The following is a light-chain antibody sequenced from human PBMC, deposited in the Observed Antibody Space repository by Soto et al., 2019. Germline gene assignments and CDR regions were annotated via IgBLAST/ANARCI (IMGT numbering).Light chain of an antibody. V-gene: IGLV2-14*01. J-gene: IGLJ1*01. CDR3: GSFTSSSTPYV. CDR1: SSDVGGYNY. CDR2: EVS. Sequence: QSVLTQPASVSGSPGQSITISCTGSSSDVGGYNYVSWYQQNPDKAPKVMIYEVSKRPSGVSDRFSGSKSGNTASLTISGLQAEDEADYYCGSFTSSSTPYVFGVGTKVTVL.